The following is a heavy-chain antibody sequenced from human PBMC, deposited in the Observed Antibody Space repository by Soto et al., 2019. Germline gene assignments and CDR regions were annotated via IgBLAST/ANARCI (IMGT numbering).Heavy chain of an antibody. D-gene: IGHD1-1*01. CDR1: GGTFSSYA. J-gene: IGHJ5*02. V-gene: IGHV1-69*01. CDR2: IIPIFGTA. Sequence: QVQLVQSGAEVKKPGSSVKVSCKASGGTFSSYAISWVRQAPGQGLEWMGGIIPIFGTANYAQKFQGRVTITADESTSTAYMELSSLRSEDTAVYYCAILGGYNWNDDGGWFDPWGQGTLVTVSS. CDR3: AILGGYNWNDDGGWFDP.